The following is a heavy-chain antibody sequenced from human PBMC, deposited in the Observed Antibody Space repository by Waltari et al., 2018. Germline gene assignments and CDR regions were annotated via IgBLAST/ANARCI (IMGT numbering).Heavy chain of an antibody. CDR2: ICHSGST. Sequence: QLQLQESGSGLVKPSQTLSLTCAVSGGSISSGGYSWSWIRQPPGKGLEWIGYICHSGSTYYNPSLKSRVTISVDRSKNQFSLKRSSVTAADTAVYYCARGEYSSPLLAFDIWGQGTMVTVSS. CDR1: GGSISSGGYS. V-gene: IGHV4-30-2*01. CDR3: ARGEYSSPLLAFDI. J-gene: IGHJ3*02. D-gene: IGHD6-6*01.